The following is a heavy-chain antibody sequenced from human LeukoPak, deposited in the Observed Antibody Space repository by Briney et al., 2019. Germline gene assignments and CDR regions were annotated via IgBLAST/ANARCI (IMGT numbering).Heavy chain of an antibody. V-gene: IGHV1-3*01. CDR2: INAGNGNT. CDR3: ARLKYCTNGVRYAGFDY. D-gene: IGHD2-8*01. CDR1: GYTFTSYA. J-gene: IGHJ4*02. Sequence: ASVKVSCKASGYTFTSYAMHWVRQAPGQRLEWMGWINAGNGNTKYSQKFQGRVTITRDTSADTAYMELSSLRSGDTAVYYCARLKYCTNGVRYAGFDYWGQGTLVTVSS.